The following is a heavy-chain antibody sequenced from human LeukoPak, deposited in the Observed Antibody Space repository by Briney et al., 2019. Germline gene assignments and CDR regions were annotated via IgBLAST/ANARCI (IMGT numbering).Heavy chain of an antibody. CDR2: INPNSGGT. CDR3: ARDRIAVAGDFDY. J-gene: IGHJ4*02. CDR1: GYTFTGYY. Sequence: VASVKVSCKASGYTFTGYYMHWVRQAPGQGLEWMGWINPNSGGTNYAQKFQGRVTMTRDTSISTAYMELSRLRSDDTAVYYCARDRIAVAGDFDYWGQGTLVTVSS. V-gene: IGHV1-2*02. D-gene: IGHD6-19*01.